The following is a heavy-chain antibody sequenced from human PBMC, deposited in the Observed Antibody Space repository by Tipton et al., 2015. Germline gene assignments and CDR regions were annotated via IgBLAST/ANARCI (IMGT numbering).Heavy chain of an antibody. CDR1: GFTFSTYS. V-gene: IGHV3-48*02. CDR3: ARGPYGDYGVVY. Sequence: SLRLSCAASGFTFSTYSMNWVRQAPGKGLEWVSYISSGSSAIYYADSVKGRFTISRDNAKNSLYLQMNSLRDEDAAVYYCARGPYGDYGVVYWGQGTRVTVSS. CDR2: ISSGSSAI. J-gene: IGHJ4*02. D-gene: IGHD4-17*01.